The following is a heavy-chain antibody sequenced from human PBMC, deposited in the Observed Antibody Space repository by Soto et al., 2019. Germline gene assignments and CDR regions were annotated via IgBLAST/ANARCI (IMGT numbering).Heavy chain of an antibody. Sequence: SETLSLTCSVSGGSMRSYYWNWLRQPAGKGLGWIGRIYSRGDTDYNPSVKSRVTMSVDTSKNEFSLRLNSVTAADTAVYYCAGIGEDVYYGMDVWGQGTTVTVSS. CDR2: IYSRGDT. V-gene: IGHV4-4*07. CDR3: AGIGEDVYYGMDV. CDR1: GGSMRSYY. D-gene: IGHD2-21*01. J-gene: IGHJ6*02.